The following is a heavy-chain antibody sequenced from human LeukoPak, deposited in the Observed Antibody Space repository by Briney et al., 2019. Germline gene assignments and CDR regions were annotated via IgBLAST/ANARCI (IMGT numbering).Heavy chain of an antibody. D-gene: IGHD3-22*01. V-gene: IGHV3-9*01. J-gene: IGHJ4*02. CDR1: GFTFDDYA. CDR2: ISWNSGSI. Sequence: GGSLRLSCAASGFTFDDYAMHWVRQAPGKGLEWVSGISWNSGSIGYADSVKGRFTISRDNAKNSLYLQMNSLRAEDTALYYCAKESGGGYSRGFLDYWGQGTLVTVSS. CDR3: AKESGGGYSRGFLDY.